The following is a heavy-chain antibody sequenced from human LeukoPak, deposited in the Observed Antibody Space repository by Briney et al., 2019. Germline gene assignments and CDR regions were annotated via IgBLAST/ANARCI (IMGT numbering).Heavy chain of an antibody. CDR3: ARMRDISSWYFDL. D-gene: IGHD3-3*02. CDR1: GGSISSSSYY. J-gene: IGHJ2*01. V-gene: IGHV4-39*07. CDR2: IDYSERS. Sequence: SETLSLTCTVSGGSISSSSYYWGWIRQPPGKGLEWIVSIDYSERSSHNPSLKSRVTISVDTSKNQFSLKLNSVTAADTAVYYCARMRDISSWYFDLWGRGTLVTVSS.